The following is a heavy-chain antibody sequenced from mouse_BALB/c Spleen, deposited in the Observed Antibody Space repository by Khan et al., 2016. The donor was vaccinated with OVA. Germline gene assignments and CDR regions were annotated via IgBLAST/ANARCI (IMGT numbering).Heavy chain of an antibody. Sequence: VQLQQSGPELVKPGASVRMSCKASGYTFTSYVIHWVKQKPGQGLEWIGFIYPYNDDTKYNEKFKGKATLTSDKSSSTAFMELFSLTSEDSAVYYCAKSYSSDEYFNYWGQGTTLTVSS. CDR3: AKSYSSDEYFNY. CDR1: GYTFTSYV. J-gene: IGHJ2*01. CDR2: IYPYNDDT. V-gene: IGHV1S136*01. D-gene: IGHD1-1*01.